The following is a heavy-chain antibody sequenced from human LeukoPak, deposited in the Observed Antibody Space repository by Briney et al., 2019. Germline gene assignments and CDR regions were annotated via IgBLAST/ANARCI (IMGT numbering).Heavy chain of an antibody. V-gene: IGHV1-8*01. Sequence: ASVKVSCKASGYTFTSYDINWVRQATGQGLEWMGWMNPNSGNTGYAQKFQGRVTMTRNTSISTAYMELSSLRSEDTAVYYCARDGALGYCSSTSCGYYMDVWGKGTTVTVSS. CDR2: MNPNSGNT. D-gene: IGHD2-2*01. CDR3: ARDGALGYCSSTSCGYYMDV. J-gene: IGHJ6*03. CDR1: GYTFTSYD.